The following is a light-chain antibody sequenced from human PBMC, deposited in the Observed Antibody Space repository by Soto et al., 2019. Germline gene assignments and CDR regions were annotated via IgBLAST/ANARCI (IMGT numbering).Light chain of an antibody. Sequence: QSALTQPASVSGSPGQSITISCTGTSTDPATYDLVSWYQQHPGKAPQLIIYEVAKRPSGVSARFSGSQSGDTASLTISGLQAADEAYYYCSSFTTSTVVVFGRGTKLTVL. CDR1: STDPATYDL. V-gene: IGLV2-14*02. CDR2: EVA. J-gene: IGLJ2*01. CDR3: SSFTTSTVVV.